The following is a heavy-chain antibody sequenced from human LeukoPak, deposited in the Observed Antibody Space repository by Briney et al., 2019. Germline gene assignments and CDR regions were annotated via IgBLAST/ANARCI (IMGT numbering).Heavy chain of an antibody. J-gene: IGHJ4*02. D-gene: IGHD5-12*01. CDR3: AIRKSGNAIDY. Sequence: PGGSLRLSCVASGFTFSYNGMHWVRQAPGKGLEWVAVISYDGSNKYYADSVKGRFSISRDKSKNTLYLQMNSLRAEDTAVYYCAIRKSGNAIDYWGQGTLVTVSS. CDR1: GFTFSYNG. V-gene: IGHV3-30*12. CDR2: ISYDGSNK.